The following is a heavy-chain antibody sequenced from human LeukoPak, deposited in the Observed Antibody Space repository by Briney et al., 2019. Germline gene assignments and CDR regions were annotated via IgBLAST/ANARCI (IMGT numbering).Heavy chain of an antibody. Sequence: GASVKVSCKASGYTFTGYYMHWVRQAPGQGLEWMGWINPNSGGTNYARKFQGRVTMTRDTSISTAYMELSRLRSDDTAVYYCARSLLGYCSSTSCPREYQDYWGQGTLVTVSS. CDR2: INPNSGGT. CDR1: GYTFTGYY. V-gene: IGHV1-2*02. D-gene: IGHD2-2*01. J-gene: IGHJ4*02. CDR3: ARSLLGYCSSTSCPREYQDY.